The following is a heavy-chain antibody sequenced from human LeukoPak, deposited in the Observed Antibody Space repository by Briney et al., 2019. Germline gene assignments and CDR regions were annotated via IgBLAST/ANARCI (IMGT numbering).Heavy chain of an antibody. Sequence: PGGTLRLSCAASGFAFDDYGMSWGRQAPRKGLEWGSGINWNGGSTGYADSVKGRFTISRDNAKNSLYLQMNSLRVEDTAGYYCARAPTFSGWFDYWGQGTLVTVSS. CDR1: GFAFDDYG. J-gene: IGHJ4*02. CDR3: ARAPTFSGWFDY. V-gene: IGHV3-20*04. D-gene: IGHD6-19*01. CDR2: INWNGGST.